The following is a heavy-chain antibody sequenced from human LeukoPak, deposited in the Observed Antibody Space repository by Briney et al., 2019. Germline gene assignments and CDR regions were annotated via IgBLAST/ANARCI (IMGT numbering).Heavy chain of an antibody. Sequence: SETLSLTCTVSGGSISSYYWSWIRQPPGKGLEWIGYIYYSGITNYNPSLKSRVTISVDTSKNQFSLKLSSVTAADTAVYYCARGCGGDCYYLDYWGQGTLVTVSS. CDR3: ARGCGGDCYYLDY. CDR1: GGSISSYY. D-gene: IGHD2-21*01. J-gene: IGHJ4*02. CDR2: IYYSGIT. V-gene: IGHV4-59*01.